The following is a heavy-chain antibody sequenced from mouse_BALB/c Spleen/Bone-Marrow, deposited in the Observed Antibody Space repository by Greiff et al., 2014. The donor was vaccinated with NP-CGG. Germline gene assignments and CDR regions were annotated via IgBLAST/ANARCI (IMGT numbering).Heavy chain of an antibody. V-gene: IGHV14-3*02. Sequence: EVQLQQSGSELVKPGASVKLSCAASGFNIKDTYMHWVKQRPEQGLEWIGRIDPANGDTKYGPKFQGKATITADTSSNTAYLQLSSLTSEDTAVYYCTRPSFYYGSSYWYFDVWGAGTTVTVSS. J-gene: IGHJ1*01. D-gene: IGHD1-1*01. CDR3: TRPSFYYGSSYWYFDV. CDR1: GFNIKDTY. CDR2: IDPANGDT.